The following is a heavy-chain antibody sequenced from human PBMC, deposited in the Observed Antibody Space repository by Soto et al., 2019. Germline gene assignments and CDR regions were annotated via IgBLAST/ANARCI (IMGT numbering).Heavy chain of an antibody. CDR1: ACTFDDYA. V-gene: IGHV3-23*01. J-gene: IGHJ4*02. CDR2: IGGSGRTT. CDR3: AKERGALDY. D-gene: IGHD1-26*01. Sequence: GGSLRLPWAASACTFDDYAISWVRQAPGKGLEWVSGIGGSGRTTYYADSVKGRFTISRDNSKNTLYLQMNSLRAEDTAVYYCAKERGALDYWGQGTLVTVSS.